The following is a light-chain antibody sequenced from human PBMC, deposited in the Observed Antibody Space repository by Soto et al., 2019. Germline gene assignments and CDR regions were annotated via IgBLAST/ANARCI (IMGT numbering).Light chain of an antibody. CDR1: QSVSSY. CDR3: QQYHIYSGT. Sequence: EIVLTQSPATLSLSPGERATLSCRASQSVSSYLAWYQQKPGQAPRLLIYGASSRATGIPDRFSGSGSGTDFTLTINSLQPDDFATYYCQQYHIYSGTFGQGTKVDIK. J-gene: IGKJ1*01. V-gene: IGKV3-11*01. CDR2: GAS.